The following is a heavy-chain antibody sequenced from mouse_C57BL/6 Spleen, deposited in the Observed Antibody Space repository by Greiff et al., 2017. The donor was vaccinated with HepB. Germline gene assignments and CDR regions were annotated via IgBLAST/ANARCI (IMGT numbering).Heavy chain of an antibody. CDR3: SRRLLYDGYEGFAAY. Sequence: VQLQQSGAELVRPGTSVKVSCKASGYAFTNYLIEWVKQRPGQGLEWIGVINPGSGGTNYNEKFKGKATLTADKSSSTAYMQLSSLTSEDSAVYFCSRRLLYDGYEGFAAYWGQGTLVTVSA. V-gene: IGHV1-54*01. J-gene: IGHJ3*01. CDR1: GYAFTNYL. D-gene: IGHD2-3*01. CDR2: INPGSGGT.